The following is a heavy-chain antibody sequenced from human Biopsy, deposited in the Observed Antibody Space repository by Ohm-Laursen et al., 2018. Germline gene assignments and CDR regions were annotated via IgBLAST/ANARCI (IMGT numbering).Heavy chain of an antibody. CDR1: GYSFTKYY. D-gene: IGHD3-9*01. J-gene: IGHJ6*02. CDR2: INPTGGTT. V-gene: IGHV1-46*01. Sequence: ASVKVSCKTSGYSFTKYYINWVRQAPGQGLEWMGIINPTGGTTSYAEKFQGRVTLTRDTSTGTVYLELNSLIYEDTALYYCARDETGSSVFGPFYYGMDVWGQGTTVTVSS. CDR3: ARDETGSSVFGPFYYGMDV.